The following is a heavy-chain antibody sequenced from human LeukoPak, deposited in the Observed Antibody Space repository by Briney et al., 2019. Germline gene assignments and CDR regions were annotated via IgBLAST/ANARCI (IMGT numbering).Heavy chain of an antibody. CDR3: ARVGLGYCSSTSCPFDY. CDR1: GFTFSSYS. V-gene: IGHV3-48*01. D-gene: IGHD2-2*03. CDR2: ISSSSSTI. Sequence: GGSLRLSCAASGFTFSSYSMNWLRQAPGKGLEWVSYISSSSSTIYYADCVKGRFTISRDNAKNSLYLQMNSLRAEDTAVYYCARVGLGYCSSTSCPFDYWGQGTLVAVSS. J-gene: IGHJ4*02.